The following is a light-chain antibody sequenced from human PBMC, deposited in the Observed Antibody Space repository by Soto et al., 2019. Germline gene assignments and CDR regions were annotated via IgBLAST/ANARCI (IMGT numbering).Light chain of an antibody. CDR3: TSYTRDTALV. CDR2: EVS. J-gene: IGLJ1*01. CDR1: SSDVGTYNY. V-gene: IGLV2-14*01. Sequence: QSALTQPASVSGSPGQSITISCTGTSSDVGTYNYVSWYQNHPGKAPKLIIYEVSSRPSGVSNRSSGSKSGSTASRTISGPKAEDEADYYCTSYTRDTALVFGTGTKLTVL.